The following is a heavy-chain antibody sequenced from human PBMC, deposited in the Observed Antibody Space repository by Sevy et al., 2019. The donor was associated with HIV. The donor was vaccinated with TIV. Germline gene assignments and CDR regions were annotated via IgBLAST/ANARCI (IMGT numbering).Heavy chain of an antibody. CDR3: ARGGTSKQREDRCDP. CDR2: ISDDSRYI. D-gene: IGHD2-2*01. V-gene: IGHV3-21*01. Sequence: GGSLRLSCAASGFTFRNYKMNWVRQAPGKGLEWVSSISDDSRYIYYAGSVKGRFPISRDNAKNSMFLQMNSLRVEDTALYYCARGGTSKQREDRCDPWGQGTLVTVSS. CDR1: GFTFRNYK. J-gene: IGHJ5*02.